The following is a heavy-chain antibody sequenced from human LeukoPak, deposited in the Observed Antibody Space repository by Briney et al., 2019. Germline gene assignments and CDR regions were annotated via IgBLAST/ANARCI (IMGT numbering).Heavy chain of an antibody. CDR3: ARGSPGGDY. CDR1: GFTFSSYA. Sequence: GGSLRLSCAASGFTFSSYAMHWVRQAPGKGLEYASAISSNGGSTYYANSVKGRFTISRDNSKNTLYLQMGSLRAEDMAVYYCARGSPGGDYWGQGTLVTVSS. V-gene: IGHV3-64*01. D-gene: IGHD3-10*01. J-gene: IGHJ4*02. CDR2: ISSNGGST.